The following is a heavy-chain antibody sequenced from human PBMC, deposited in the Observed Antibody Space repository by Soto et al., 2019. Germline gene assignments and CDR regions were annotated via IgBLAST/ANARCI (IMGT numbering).Heavy chain of an antibody. Sequence: PSETLSLTCTVSGGSISSGGYYWSWIRQHPGKGLEWIGYIYYSGSTYYNPSLKSRVTISVDTSKNQFSLKLSSVTAADTAVYYCARDRPTLRAFDIWGQGTMVTVSS. V-gene: IGHV4-31*03. CDR3: ARDRPTLRAFDI. J-gene: IGHJ3*02. CDR1: GGSISSGGYY. CDR2: IYYSGST.